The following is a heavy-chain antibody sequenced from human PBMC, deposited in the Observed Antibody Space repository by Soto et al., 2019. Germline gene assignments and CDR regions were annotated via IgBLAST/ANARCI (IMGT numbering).Heavy chain of an antibody. CDR1: GYRFTTYW. D-gene: IGHD1-26*01. V-gene: IGHV5-51*01. J-gene: IGHJ6*01. Sequence: PGESLKISCQASGYRFTTYWIGWVRQMPGKGLEWMGIFYPGDSDSTYSPSFQGQVTISGDKSISAAYLQWSSLKASDTAIYYCARGGKGRSNFYGLDVWGQGTTVTVSS. CDR2: FYPGDSDS. CDR3: ARGGKGRSNFYGLDV.